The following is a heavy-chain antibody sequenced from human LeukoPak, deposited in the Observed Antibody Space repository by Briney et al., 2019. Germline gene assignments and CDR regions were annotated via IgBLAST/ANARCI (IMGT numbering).Heavy chain of an antibody. Sequence: EASVKVSCKASGGTFSSYAISWVRQAPGQGLEWMGGIIPIFGTANYAQKFQGRVTITTDESTSIAYMELSSLRSEDTAVYYCARRNPDPLLWFGEALDYWGQGTLVTVSS. D-gene: IGHD3-10*01. CDR2: IIPIFGTA. J-gene: IGHJ4*02. V-gene: IGHV1-69*05. CDR1: GGTFSSYA. CDR3: ARRNPDPLLWFGEALDY.